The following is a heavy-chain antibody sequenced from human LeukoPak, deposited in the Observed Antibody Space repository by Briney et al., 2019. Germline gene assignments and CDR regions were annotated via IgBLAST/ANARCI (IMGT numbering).Heavy chain of an antibody. V-gene: IGHV3-74*01. J-gene: IGHJ4*02. CDR1: GFTLGSYW. CDR3: TRGLLGIDY. CDR2: IDTDERST. Sequence: GGSLRLSCAASGFTLGSYWMHWVRQAPGKGLVWVSRIDTDERSTNYADSVKGRLTISRDNAKNTLYLQMNSLRAEDTAVYYCTRGLLGIDYWGQGTLVTVSS. D-gene: IGHD2-8*02.